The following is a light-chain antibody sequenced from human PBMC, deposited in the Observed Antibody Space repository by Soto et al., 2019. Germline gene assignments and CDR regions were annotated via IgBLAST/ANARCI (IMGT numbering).Light chain of an antibody. J-gene: IGLJ3*02. CDR1: SSDVGGYNY. CDR3: SSYTSGSTLV. CDR2: EVS. Sequence: QSALTQPASVSGSPGQSITISCTGTSSDVGGYNYVSWYQQHPGKDPKVMIYEVSNRPSGVSNRFSGSKSGNTASLTISGLQAEDEADYYCSSYTSGSTLVCGGVTKLTVL. V-gene: IGLV2-14*01.